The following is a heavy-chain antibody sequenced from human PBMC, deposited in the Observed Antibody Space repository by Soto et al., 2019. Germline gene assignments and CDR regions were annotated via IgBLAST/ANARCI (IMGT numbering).Heavy chain of an antibody. J-gene: IGHJ4*02. CDR3: AQDIARGRIY. V-gene: IGHV3-23*01. CDR1: QFTYITYA. CDR2: ISGRGDST. Sequence: EVQLLESGGGLVQPGGSLRLSCAASQFTYITYAMTWVRQAPGKGLEWVSAISGRGDSTYYADSVKGRFTISRDNSKNMLFLQMSSLRAEDTAVYYCAQDIARGRIYWGQGALVTVSS. D-gene: IGHD2-15*01.